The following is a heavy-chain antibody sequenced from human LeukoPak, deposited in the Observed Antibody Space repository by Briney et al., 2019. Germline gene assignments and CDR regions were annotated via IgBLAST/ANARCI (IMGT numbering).Heavy chain of an antibody. CDR2: IIPILGIA. D-gene: IGHD2-2*01. V-gene: IGHV1-69*04. J-gene: IGHJ4*02. CDR3: ARGYCSSTSCPPDY. CDR1: GYTFTGYY. Sequence: GASVKVSCKASGYTFTGYYMHWVRQAPGQGLEWMGRIIPILGIANHAQKFQGRVTITADKSTSTAYMELSSLRSEDTAVYYCARGYCSSTSCPPDYWGQGTLVTVSS.